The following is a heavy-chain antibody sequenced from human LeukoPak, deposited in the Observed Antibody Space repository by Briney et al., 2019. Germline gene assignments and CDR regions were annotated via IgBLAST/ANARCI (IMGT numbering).Heavy chain of an antibody. D-gene: IGHD3-3*01. CDR2: IGTAGDT. V-gene: IGHV3-13*01. CDR1: GFTFSSYD. J-gene: IGHJ6*02. Sequence: GGSLRLSCAASGFTFSSYDMHWVRQATGKGLEWVSAIGTAGDTCYPGSVKGRFTISRENAKNSLYLQMNSLRAGDTAVYYCARGAIFGVVSSYYGMDVWGQGTTVTVSS. CDR3: ARGAIFGVVSSYYGMDV.